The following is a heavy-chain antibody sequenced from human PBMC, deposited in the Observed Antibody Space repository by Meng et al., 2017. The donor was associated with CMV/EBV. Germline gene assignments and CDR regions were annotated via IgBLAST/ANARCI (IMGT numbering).Heavy chain of an antibody. CDR1: GFTFSSYE. CDR3: ARPRGGIAVD. CDR2: ISSSGSTI. V-gene: IGHV3-48*03. J-gene: IGHJ4*02. D-gene: IGHD6-19*01. Sequence: GGSLRLSCAASGFTFSSYEMNWVRQAPGKGLEWVSYISSSGSTIYYADSVKGRFTISRDDAKNSLYLQMNSLRAEDTAVYYCARPRGGIAVDWGQGTLVTVSS.